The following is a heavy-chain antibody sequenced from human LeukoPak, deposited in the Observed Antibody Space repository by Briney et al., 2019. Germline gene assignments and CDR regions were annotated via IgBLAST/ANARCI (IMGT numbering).Heavy chain of an antibody. J-gene: IGHJ4*02. D-gene: IGHD3-22*01. V-gene: IGHV4-39*01. CDR3: ARAAPNYYDSSGSLRNPYFDY. Sequence: SETLSLTCTVSGGSISSSSYYWGWIRQPPGKGLEWIGSIYYSGSTYYNPSLKSRVTISVDTSKNQFSLKLSSVTAADTAVYYCARAAPNYYDSSGSLRNPYFDYWGQGTLVTVSS. CDR1: GGSISSSSYY. CDR2: IYYSGST.